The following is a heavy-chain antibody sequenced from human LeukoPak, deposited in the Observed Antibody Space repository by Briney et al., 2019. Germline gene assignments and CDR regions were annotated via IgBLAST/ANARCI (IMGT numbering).Heavy chain of an antibody. V-gene: IGHV3-48*04. CDR3: ARITVDVPAASQGWFDP. CDR2: ISGSSYSI. Sequence: GSLRLSCAASGFTFSSYGLTWVRQAPGKGLEWLSYISGSSYSIYYADSVKGRFTISRDNAKNSLYLQMDSLRAEDTAVYYCARITVDVPAASQGWFDPWGQGTLVTVSS. D-gene: IGHD2-2*01. J-gene: IGHJ5*02. CDR1: GFTFSSYG.